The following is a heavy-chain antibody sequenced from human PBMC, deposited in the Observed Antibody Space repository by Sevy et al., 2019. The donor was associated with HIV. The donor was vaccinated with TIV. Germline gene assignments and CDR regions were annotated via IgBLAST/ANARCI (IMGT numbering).Heavy chain of an antibody. V-gene: IGHV3-7*01. Sequence: GGSLRLSCAASGFTFSSYWMSWVRQAPGKGLEWVANIKQDGSEKYYVDSVKGRFTISRDNAKNSLYLQMNSLRAEDTAVYYCARGDTMIVVVTDDAFDIWGQGTMVTVSS. CDR3: ARGDTMIVVVTDDAFDI. D-gene: IGHD3-22*01. J-gene: IGHJ3*02. CDR1: GFTFSSYW. CDR2: IKQDGSEK.